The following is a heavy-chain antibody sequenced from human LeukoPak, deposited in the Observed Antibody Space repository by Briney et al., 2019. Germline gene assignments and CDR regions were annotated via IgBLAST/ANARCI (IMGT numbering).Heavy chain of an antibody. CDR1: GFIFSSYE. CDR2: ISSSGSYI. D-gene: IGHD2-21*02. Sequence: GGSLRLSCTASGFIFSSYEMNWVRQAPGKGLEWVSYISSSGSYIYYADSVKGRFTISRDNAKNSLYLQMNSLRAEDTAVYYCARGARVVVVTSDYYYGMDVWGQGTTVTVSS. J-gene: IGHJ6*02. V-gene: IGHV3-48*03. CDR3: ARGARVVVVTSDYYYGMDV.